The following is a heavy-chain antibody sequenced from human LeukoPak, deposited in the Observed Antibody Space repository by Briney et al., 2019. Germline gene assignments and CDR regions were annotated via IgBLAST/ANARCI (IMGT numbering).Heavy chain of an antibody. CDR3: ARDPTTSWFFKFDH. Sequence: ASVKVSCMASGYPFTGYHIHWVRQAPGQGLEWMGSINPNRGGTNSAQSFQGRVTLTRDTSTSTAYMELSRLRSDDTAVYYCARDPTTSWFFKFDHWGQGTLVTVSS. J-gene: IGHJ4*02. D-gene: IGHD3-10*01. V-gene: IGHV1-2*02. CDR2: INPNRGGT. CDR1: GYPFTGYH.